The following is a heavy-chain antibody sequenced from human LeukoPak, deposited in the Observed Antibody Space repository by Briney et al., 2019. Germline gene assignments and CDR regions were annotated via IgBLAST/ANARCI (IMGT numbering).Heavy chain of an antibody. CDR1: EFTFNHYA. J-gene: IGHJ4*02. V-gene: IGHV3-23*01. D-gene: IGHD3-22*01. Sequence: GSLRLSCAASEFTFNHYAMSWVRPAPGKGLEWVSSISGGGGSTYYADSVKGRFTVSRDNSKNTLFLQMSSLTAGDTAVYYYAKSAYYDSSGFYREYYFDHWGQGTLVTVSS. CDR3: AKSAYYDSSGFYREYYFDH. CDR2: ISGGGGST.